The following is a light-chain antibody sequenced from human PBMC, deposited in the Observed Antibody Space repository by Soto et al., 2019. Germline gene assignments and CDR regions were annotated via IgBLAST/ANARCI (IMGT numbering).Light chain of an antibody. CDR2: RAS. V-gene: IGKV1-5*03. J-gene: IGKJ4*01. Sequence: QMTQSPHTLSASVGDRVTITCRASQNIDNWLAWYQHKPGKPPKLLIYRASSLETGVPSRFSGSGSGTEFSLTIRNLKPDDSETYYCQEYNSYFGGGTKVEIK. CDR1: QNIDNW. CDR3: QEYNSY.